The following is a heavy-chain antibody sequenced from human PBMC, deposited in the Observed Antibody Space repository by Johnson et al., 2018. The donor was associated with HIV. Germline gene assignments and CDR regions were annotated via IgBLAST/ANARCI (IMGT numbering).Heavy chain of an antibody. CDR2: ISYDGSST. CDR3: ARGRVGATAFDI. CDR1: GFTVSSNY. V-gene: IGHV3-30-3*01. Sequence: QVQLVESGGGVVRPGGSLRLSCAASGFTVSSNYMSWVRQAPGKGLEWAAVISYDGSSTYYADSVTGRFTISRDNAKNSLYLQMNSLRAEDTAVYYCARGRVGATAFDIWGQGTLVTVSS. D-gene: IGHD1-26*01. J-gene: IGHJ3*02.